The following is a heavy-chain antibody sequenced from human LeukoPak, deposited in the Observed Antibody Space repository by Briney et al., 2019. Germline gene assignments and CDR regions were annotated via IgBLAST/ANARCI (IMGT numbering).Heavy chain of an antibody. CDR2: ISGGGVGT. D-gene: IGHD1-26*01. Sequence: GGSLRLSCAASGFTFTSYAITWVRQAPGKGLEWVAAISGGGVGTYYADSVNGRFTISRDNSKNTLYLQMNSLSAEDTAVYYCAKHRRDLLSYSLFDYWGQGSLVSVSS. V-gene: IGHV3-23*01. J-gene: IGHJ4*02. CDR3: AKHRRDLLSYSLFDY. CDR1: GFTFTSYA.